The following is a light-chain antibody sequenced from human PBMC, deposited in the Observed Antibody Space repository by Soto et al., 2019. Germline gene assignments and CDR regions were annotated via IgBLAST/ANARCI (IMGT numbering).Light chain of an antibody. V-gene: IGKV1-9*01. J-gene: IGKJ5*01. Sequence: DIQLTQSPSFLSASVGDRVTITCRASQGIRNYLAWYQQKPGRAHKLLMYIASTLQTGDPSRFSGSQSGTEFTLTISSLQPEDFATYYCQKVNNYPITFGQGTRLEIK. CDR1: QGIRNY. CDR3: QKVNNYPIT. CDR2: IAS.